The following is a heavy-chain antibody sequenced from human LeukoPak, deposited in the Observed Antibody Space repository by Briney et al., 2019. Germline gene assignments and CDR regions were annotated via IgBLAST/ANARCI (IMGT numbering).Heavy chain of an antibody. CDR2: IYSGGRT. CDR3: AKSKDGSGSYYLFDY. CDR1: GFTVSSNY. D-gene: IGHD3-10*01. Sequence: GGSLRLSCAASGFTVSSNYMSWVRQAPGKGLEWVSVIYSGGRTHYADSVKGRFTISRDNSKNALYLQMNSLRAEDTAVYYCAKSKDGSGSYYLFDYWGQGTLVTVSS. J-gene: IGHJ4*02. V-gene: IGHV3-66*01.